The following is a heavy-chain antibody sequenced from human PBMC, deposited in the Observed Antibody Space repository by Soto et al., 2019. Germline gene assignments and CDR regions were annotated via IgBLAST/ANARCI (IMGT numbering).Heavy chain of an antibody. J-gene: IGHJ6*02. D-gene: IGHD3-10*01. CDR2: IYYSGST. Sequence: PSETLSLTCTFSGFTISSGDYYWSWIRQPPGKGLEWIGYIYYSGSTYYNPSLKSRVTISVDTSKNQFSLKLSSVTAADTAVYYCARVGFGELLAHGMDVWGQGTTVTVYS. CDR3: ARVGFGELLAHGMDV. V-gene: IGHV4-30-4*01. CDR1: GFTISSGDYY.